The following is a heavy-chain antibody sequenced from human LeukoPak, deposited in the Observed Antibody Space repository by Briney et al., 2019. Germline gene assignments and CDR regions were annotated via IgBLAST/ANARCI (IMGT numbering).Heavy chain of an antibody. Sequence: PGGSLRLSCAASGFNFRSYAMTWVRRAPGKGLEWVSGISGSGGNTYYTDSVRGRLSISRDNSKNTLYLQVNSLRAEDTAVYYCAKGRTEGGTLALDYWGQGTLVTVSS. CDR1: GFNFRSYA. CDR3: AKGRTEGGTLALDY. CDR2: ISGSGGNT. V-gene: IGHV3-23*01. J-gene: IGHJ4*02. D-gene: IGHD6-19*01.